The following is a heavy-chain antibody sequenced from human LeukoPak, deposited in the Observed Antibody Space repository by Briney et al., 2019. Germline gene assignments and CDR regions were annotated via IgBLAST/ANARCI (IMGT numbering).Heavy chain of an antibody. CDR1: GFTFSSYE. CDR3: ARWRSGPFDY. CDR2: ISSSGSTI. D-gene: IGHD3-3*01. J-gene: IGHJ4*01. Sequence: GSRRLSCAASGFTFSSYEMNWVRQAPGKGLEWVSYISSSGSTIYYADSVKGRFTISGDNAKNSLYLQMNSLRAEDTAVYYCARWRSGPFDYWGQGNLVTVSS. V-gene: IGHV3-48*03.